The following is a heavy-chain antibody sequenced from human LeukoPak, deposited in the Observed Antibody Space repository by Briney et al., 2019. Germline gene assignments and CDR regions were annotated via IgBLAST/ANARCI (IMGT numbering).Heavy chain of an antibody. D-gene: IGHD3-10*01. V-gene: IGHV3-21*04. CDR1: GFTFSNYS. J-gene: IGHJ4*02. CDR2: ISSSSSYI. CDR3: AKGWTGDYGSGF. Sequence: PGGSLRLSCAASGFTFSNYSMNWVRQVPGKGLEWVSSISSSSSYIYYADSVKGRFTISRDNSKNTLYLQMNSLRAEDTAVYYCAKGWTGDYGSGFWGQGTLVTVSS.